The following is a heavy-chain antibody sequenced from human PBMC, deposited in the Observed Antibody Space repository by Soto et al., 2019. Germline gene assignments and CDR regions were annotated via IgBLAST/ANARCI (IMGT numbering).Heavy chain of an antibody. CDR3: ARRRIQLWKTPTCVDY. Sequence: QVQLQQWGAGLLKPSETLSLTCAVYGGSFSGYYWSWIRQPPGKGLEWIGEINHSGSTNYNPSLKSQVTISVDPSKNQFSLKLSSVTAADTAVYYCARRRIQLWKTPTCVDYWGQGTLVTVSS. CDR1: GGSFSGYY. CDR2: INHSGST. V-gene: IGHV4-34*01. J-gene: IGHJ4*02. D-gene: IGHD5-18*01.